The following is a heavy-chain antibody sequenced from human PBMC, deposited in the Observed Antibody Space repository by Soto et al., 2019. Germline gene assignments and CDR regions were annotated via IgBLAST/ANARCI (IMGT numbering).Heavy chain of an antibody. Sequence: QPGGSLRLSCAASGFTFSSYWMSWVRQAPGKGLEWVANIKQDGSEKYYVDSVKGRFTISRDNAKNSLYLQMNSLRAEDTAVYYCAGDELVSGSWHPFAYYYYGMDVWGQGTTVTVSS. CDR1: GFTFSSYW. D-gene: IGHD1-26*01. V-gene: IGHV3-7*03. CDR3: AGDELVSGSWHPFAYYYYGMDV. J-gene: IGHJ6*02. CDR2: IKQDGSEK.